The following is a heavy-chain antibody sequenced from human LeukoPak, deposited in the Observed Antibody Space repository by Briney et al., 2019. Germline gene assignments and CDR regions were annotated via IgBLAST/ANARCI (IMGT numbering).Heavy chain of an antibody. V-gene: IGHV4-39*07. CDR3: TRSQWLVLDAFDI. CDR2: IYHSGST. Sequence: PSETLSLTCNVSGGSISSGSYYWSWIRQPPGKGLEWIGNIYHSGSTYYNPSLKSRVTISVDTSKNQFSLKLSSVTAADTAVYYCTRSQWLVLDAFDIWGQGTLVTVSS. CDR1: GGSISSGSYY. D-gene: IGHD6-19*01. J-gene: IGHJ3*02.